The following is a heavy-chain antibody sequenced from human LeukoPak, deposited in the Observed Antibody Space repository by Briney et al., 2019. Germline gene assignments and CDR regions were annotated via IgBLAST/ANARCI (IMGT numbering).Heavy chain of an antibody. CDR1: GFTFSSYS. CDR3: ASLGITVTTRTVMDV. D-gene: IGHD4-17*01. J-gene: IGHJ6*04. Sequence: PGGSLRLSCAASGFTFSSYSMNWVRQAPGKGLEWVSSISSSSSYIYYADSVKGRFTISRDNAKNSLYLQMNSLKTEDTAVYYCASLGITVTTRTVMDVWGKGTTVTVSS. CDR2: ISSSSSYI. V-gene: IGHV3-21*04.